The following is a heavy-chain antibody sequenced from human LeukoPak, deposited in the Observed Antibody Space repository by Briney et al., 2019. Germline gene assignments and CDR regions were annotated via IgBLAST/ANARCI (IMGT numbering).Heavy chain of an antibody. V-gene: IGHV4-38-2*01. CDR1: GYSISSGYY. CDR2: IYHSGST. CDR3: ARQAVAGVSD. D-gene: IGHD6-19*01. J-gene: IGHJ4*02. Sequence: SETLSLTCAVSGYSISSGYYWGWIRQPPGKGLEWIGSIYHSGSTYYNPSLKSRVTISVDTSKNQFSLKLSSVTAAGTAVYYCARQAVAGVSDWGQGTLVTVSS.